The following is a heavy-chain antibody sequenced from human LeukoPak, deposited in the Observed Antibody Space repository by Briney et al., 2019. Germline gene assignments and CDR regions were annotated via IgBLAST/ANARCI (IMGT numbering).Heavy chain of an antibody. Sequence: GGSLRLSCAGSGFTFSDYYMGWIRQAPGTGLEWASYITSSGISIYYADSVKGRFTISRDNAKNSLYLQLNSLRAEDTAVYYCARGARYSGYDHDAFDIWGQGTKVTVSS. CDR1: GFTFSDYY. V-gene: IGHV3-11*01. CDR2: ITSSGISI. J-gene: IGHJ3*02. CDR3: ARGARYSGYDHDAFDI. D-gene: IGHD5-12*01.